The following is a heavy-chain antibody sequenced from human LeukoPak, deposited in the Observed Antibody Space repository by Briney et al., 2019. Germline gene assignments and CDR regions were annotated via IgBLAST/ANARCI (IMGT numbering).Heavy chain of an antibody. Sequence: PSETLSLTCTVSGGSISSSSYYWGWIRQPPGKGLEWIGRIYYSGSTYYNPSLKSRVTISVDTSKNQFSLKLSSVTAADTAAYYCARAGGIAVAATTPYFDYWGQGTLVTVSS. J-gene: IGHJ4*02. CDR1: GGSISSSSYY. CDR2: IYYSGST. CDR3: ARAGGIAVAATTPYFDY. V-gene: IGHV4-39*07. D-gene: IGHD6-19*01.